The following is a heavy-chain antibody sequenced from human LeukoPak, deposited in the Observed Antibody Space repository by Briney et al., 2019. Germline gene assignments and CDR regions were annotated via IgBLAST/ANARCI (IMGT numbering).Heavy chain of an antibody. J-gene: IGHJ6*02. CDR1: GFTFSSYA. V-gene: IGHV3-23*01. CDR3: ARDRSPLVVVAATGYYYYGMDV. CDR2: ISGSGGST. Sequence: GGSLRLSCAASGFTFSSYAMSWVRQAPGKGLEWVSTISGSGGSTYYADSVKGRFTISRDNAKNSLYLQMNSLRAEDTAVYYCARDRSPLVVVAATGYYYYGMDVWGQGTTVTVSS. D-gene: IGHD2-15*01.